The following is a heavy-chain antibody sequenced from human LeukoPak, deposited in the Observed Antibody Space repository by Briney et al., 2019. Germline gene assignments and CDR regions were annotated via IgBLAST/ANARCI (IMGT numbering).Heavy chain of an antibody. CDR2: IYYSGST. CDR3: ARHEGTLLDIVVVVSATHFDY. J-gene: IGHJ4*02. D-gene: IGHD2-15*01. CDR1: GGSIGSSSYY. V-gene: IGHV4-39*01. Sequence: PSETLSLTCTVSGGSIGSSSYYWGWIRQPPGKGLEGIGSIYYSGSTYYNPSLKSRVTISVDTSKSQFSLKLNSVTAADTAVYYCARHEGTLLDIVVVVSATHFDYWGQGTLVTVSS.